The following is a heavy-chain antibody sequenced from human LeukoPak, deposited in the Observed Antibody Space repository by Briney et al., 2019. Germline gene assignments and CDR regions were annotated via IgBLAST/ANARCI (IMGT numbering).Heavy chain of an antibody. D-gene: IGHD2-15*01. Sequence: SETLSLTCTVSGGSISSTNYYWGWVRQPPGRGLEWMAIRFNRDKSGSVYYNPSLESRVTISLDTSQNQFSLKLSSVTAADTAVYYCARSGDEMPPVRGVVVAATHWFDPWGQGTLVTVSS. CDR2: RFNRDKSGSV. V-gene: IGHV4-39*01. CDR1: GGSISSTNYY. CDR3: ARSGDEMPPVRGVVVAATHWFDP. J-gene: IGHJ5*02.